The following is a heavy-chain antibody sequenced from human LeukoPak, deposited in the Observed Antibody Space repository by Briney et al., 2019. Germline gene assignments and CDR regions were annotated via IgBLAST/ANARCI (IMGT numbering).Heavy chain of an antibody. V-gene: IGHV3-33*01. CDR1: GFTLSIYG. CDR2: ISYDGSNK. CDR3: ARFYGYRDNTGGRIDC. D-gene: IGHD2-8*02. Sequence: PGGSLRLSCAASGFTLSIYGMHWVRQAPGKGLEWVAVISYDGSNKYYADSVKGRFTISRDNSKNTLYLQMNSLRAEDTAVYYCARFYGYRDNTGGRIDCWGQGILVTVSS. J-gene: IGHJ4*02.